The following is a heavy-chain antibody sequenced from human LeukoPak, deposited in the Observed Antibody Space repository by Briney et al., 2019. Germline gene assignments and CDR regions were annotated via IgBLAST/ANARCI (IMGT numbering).Heavy chain of an antibody. CDR3: ARGIFGPQYNYYMDV. J-gene: IGHJ6*03. CDR1: GYTFTSYD. V-gene: IGHV1-8*01. CDR2: MNPNSGNT. D-gene: IGHD3-3*01. Sequence: ASVKVSCKASGYTFTSYDINWVRQATGQGLEWMGWMNPNSGNTGYAQKFQGRVTMTRNTSISTAYMELSSLRSEDTAVYYCARGIFGPQYNYYMDVWGAGTTVIVSS.